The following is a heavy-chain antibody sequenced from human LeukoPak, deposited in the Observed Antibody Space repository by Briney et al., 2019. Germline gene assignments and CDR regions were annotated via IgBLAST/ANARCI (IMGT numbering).Heavy chain of an antibody. Sequence: GGSLRLSCAASGFTFSSYSMNWVRQAPGKGLEWVSSISSSSSYIYYADSVKGRFTISRDNAKNTLYLRMNSLRAEDTAVYYCAKESDTDSAMVPFDYWGQGTLVTVSS. D-gene: IGHD5-18*01. CDR3: AKESDTDSAMVPFDY. J-gene: IGHJ4*02. CDR2: ISSSSSYI. V-gene: IGHV3-21*01. CDR1: GFTFSSYS.